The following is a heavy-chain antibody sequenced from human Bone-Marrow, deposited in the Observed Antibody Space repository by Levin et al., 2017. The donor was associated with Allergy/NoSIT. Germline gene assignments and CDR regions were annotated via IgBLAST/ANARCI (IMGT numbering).Heavy chain of an antibody. CDR3: ARDAAVLWFGEHNAFDS. V-gene: IGHV1-18*01. Sequence: ASVKVSCKASGYTFTSYGISWVRQAPGQGLEWMGWISAYNGNTNYAQKLQGRVTMTTDTSTSTAYMELRSLRSDDTAVYYCARDAAVLWFGEHNAFDSWGQGTMVTVSS. CDR1: GYTFTSYG. J-gene: IGHJ3*02. D-gene: IGHD3-10*01. CDR2: ISAYNGNT.